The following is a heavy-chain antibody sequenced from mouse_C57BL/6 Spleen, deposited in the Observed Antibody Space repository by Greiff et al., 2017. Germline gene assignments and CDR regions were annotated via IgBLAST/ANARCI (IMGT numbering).Heavy chain of an antibody. D-gene: IGHD3-3*01. CDR3: AREGDPGYYFDY. J-gene: IGHJ2*01. Sequence: QVQLQQSGAELVKPGASVKMSCKASGYTFTSYWITWVKQRPGQGLEWIGDIYPGSGSTNYNEKFKSKATLTVDTSSSTAYMQLSSLTSEDSAVYYCAREGDPGYYFDYWGQGTTLTVSS. CDR1: GYTFTSYW. V-gene: IGHV1-55*01. CDR2: IYPGSGST.